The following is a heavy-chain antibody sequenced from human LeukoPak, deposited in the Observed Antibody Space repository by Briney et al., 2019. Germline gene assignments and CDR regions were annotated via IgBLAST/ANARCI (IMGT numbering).Heavy chain of an antibody. V-gene: IGHV1-18*01. CDR2: ISGYNGNA. J-gene: IGHJ6*03. CDR1: GYTFSSYG. CDR3: ASRLPVMVTDPYYMDV. D-gene: IGHD5-18*01. Sequence: ASVKVSCKASGYTFSSYGISWVRQAPGQGLEWMGWISGYNGNAYYAQKFQGRVTMTIVTSTSTAYMELRSLRSDDTAVYYCASRLPVMVTDPYYMDVWGKGTTVTVSS.